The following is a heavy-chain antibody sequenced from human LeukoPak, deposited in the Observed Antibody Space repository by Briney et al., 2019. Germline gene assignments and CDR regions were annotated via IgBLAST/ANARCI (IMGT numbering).Heavy chain of an antibody. J-gene: IGHJ4*02. CDR2: ISAYNGNT. CDR3: ARDIGFGYCSSTSYYFPQAGGY. Sequence: ASVKVSCKASGYTFTSYGISWVRQAPGQGLEWMGWISAYNGNTNYAQKLQGRGTMTTDTSTSTAYMELRSLRSDDTAVYYCARDIGFGYCSSTSYYFPQAGGYWGQGTLVTVSS. CDR1: GYTFTSYG. V-gene: IGHV1-18*01. D-gene: IGHD2-2*01.